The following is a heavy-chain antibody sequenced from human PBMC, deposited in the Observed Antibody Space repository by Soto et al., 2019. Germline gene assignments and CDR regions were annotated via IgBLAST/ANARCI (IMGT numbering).Heavy chain of an antibody. J-gene: IGHJ3*02. Sequence: PGGSLRLSCAVSGFTFSSYSMNWVRQAPGKGLEWVSSISSSSSYIYYADSVKGRFTISRDNAKNSLYLQMNSLRAEDTAVYYCARDYSCTNGVCDSDAFDIWGQGTMVT. V-gene: IGHV3-21*01. CDR2: ISSSSSYI. D-gene: IGHD2-8*01. CDR3: ARDYSCTNGVCDSDAFDI. CDR1: GFTFSSYS.